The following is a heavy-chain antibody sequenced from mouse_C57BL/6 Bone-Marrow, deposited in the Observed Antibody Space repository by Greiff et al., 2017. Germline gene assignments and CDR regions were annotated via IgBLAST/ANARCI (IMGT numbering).Heavy chain of an antibody. D-gene: IGHD1-1*01. CDR2: IHPNSGST. J-gene: IGHJ2*01. CDR1: GYTFTSYW. V-gene: IGHV1-64*01. CDR3: ARFSFYYGIYFDY. Sequence: QVQLQQPGAELVKPGASVKLSCKASGYTFTSYWMHWVKQRPGQGLEWIGMIHPNSGSTNYNEKFKSKATLTVDKSSSTAYMQLSSLTSEDSAVYYCARFSFYYGIYFDYWGQGTTLTVSS.